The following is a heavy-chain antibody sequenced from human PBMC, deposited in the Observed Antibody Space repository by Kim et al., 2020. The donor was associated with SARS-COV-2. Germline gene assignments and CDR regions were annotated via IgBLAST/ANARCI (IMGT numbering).Heavy chain of an antibody. D-gene: IGHD2-15*01. CDR2: INSDGSST. V-gene: IGHV3-74*01. CDR1: GFTFSSYC. J-gene: IGHJ3*02. Sequence: GGSLRLSCAASGFTFSSYCMHWVRQAPGKGLVWVSRINSDGSSTSYADSVKGRFTISRDNAKNTLYLQMNSLRVEDTAVYYCARDRYCSGGSCYSDAFDIWGQGTMVTVSS. CDR3: ARDRYCSGGSCYSDAFDI.